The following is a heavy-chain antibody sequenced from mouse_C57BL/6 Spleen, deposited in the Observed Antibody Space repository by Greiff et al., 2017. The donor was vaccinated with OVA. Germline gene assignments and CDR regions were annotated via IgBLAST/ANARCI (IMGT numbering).Heavy chain of an antibody. Sequence: EVQGVESGGGLVKPGGSLKLSCAASGFTFSSYAMSWVRQTPEKRLEWVATISDGGSYTYYPDNVKGRFTISRDNAKNNLYLQMSHLKSEDTAMYYCARPYDYDGGGCDYWGQGTTLTVSS. CDR2: ISDGGSYT. CDR1: GFTFSSYA. D-gene: IGHD2-4*01. CDR3: ARPYDYDGGGCDY. V-gene: IGHV5-4*01. J-gene: IGHJ2*01.